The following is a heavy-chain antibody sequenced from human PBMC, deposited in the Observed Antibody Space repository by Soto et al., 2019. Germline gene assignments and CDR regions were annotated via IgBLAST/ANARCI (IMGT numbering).Heavy chain of an antibody. J-gene: IGHJ6*02. V-gene: IGHV3-30-3*02. CDR2: ISYDGSNK. D-gene: IGHD3-22*01. CDR3: AKRDYHDSSAPGKYYYGMDV. Sequence: PVGSLRLSCAASGFTFSSYAMHWVRQAPGKGLEWVAVISYDGSNKYYADSVKGRFTISRDNSKNTLYLQMNSLRAEDTAVYYCAKRDYHDSSAPGKYYYGMDVWGQGTTVTVSS. CDR1: GFTFSSYA.